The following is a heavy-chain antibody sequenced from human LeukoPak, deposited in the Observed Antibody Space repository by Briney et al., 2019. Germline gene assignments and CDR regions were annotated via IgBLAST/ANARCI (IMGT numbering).Heavy chain of an antibody. V-gene: IGHV3-23*01. D-gene: IGHD3-16*02. J-gene: IGHJ4*02. CDR1: GFTFSSYG. Sequence: GGTLRLSCAASGFTFSSYGMSWVRQAPGKGLEWVSAISGSGGSTYYADSVKGRFTISRDNSKNTVYLQMNSLRAEDTAVYYCAKGGSYRSQPYFDYWGQGTPVTVSS. CDR2: ISGSGGST. CDR3: AKGGSYRSQPYFDY.